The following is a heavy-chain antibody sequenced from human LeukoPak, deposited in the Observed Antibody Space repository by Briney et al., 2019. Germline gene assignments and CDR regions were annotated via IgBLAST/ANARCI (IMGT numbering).Heavy chain of an antibody. V-gene: IGHV3-21*01. CDR1: GFTFSSYA. Sequence: GGSLRLSCAASGFTFSSYAMSWVRQAPGKGLEWVSSISSSSSYIYYADSVKGRFTISRDNAKNSLYLQMNSLRAKDTAVYYCARVGDLYDSSGYYYTFDIWGQGTMVTVSS. J-gene: IGHJ3*02. D-gene: IGHD3-22*01. CDR2: ISSSSSYI. CDR3: ARVGDLYDSSGYYYTFDI.